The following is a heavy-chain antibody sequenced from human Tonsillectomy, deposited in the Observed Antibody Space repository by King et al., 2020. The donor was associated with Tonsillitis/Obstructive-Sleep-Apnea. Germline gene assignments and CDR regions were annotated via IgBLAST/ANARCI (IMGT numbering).Heavy chain of an antibody. V-gene: IGHV3-30*04. CDR1: GFTFSSYA. Sequence: VQLVESGGGVVQPGRSLRLSCAASGFTFSSYAMHWVRQAPGKGLEWVAVISYDGSNKYYADSVKGRFTISRDNSKNTLYLQMNSLRAEDTAVYYCASPTTVATPGVDYWGQGTLVTVSS. D-gene: IGHD4-23*01. J-gene: IGHJ4*02. CDR2: ISYDGSNK. CDR3: ASPTTVATPGVDY.